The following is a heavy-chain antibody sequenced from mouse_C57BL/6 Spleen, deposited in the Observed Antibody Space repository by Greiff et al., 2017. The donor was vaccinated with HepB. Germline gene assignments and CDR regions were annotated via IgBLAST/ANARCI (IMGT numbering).Heavy chain of an antibody. Sequence: VHVKQSGPELVKPGASVKISCKASGYSFTDYNMNWVKQSNGKSLEWIGVINPNYGTTSYNQKFKGKATLTVDQSSSTAYMQLNSLTSEDSAVYYCAAYYEGYYAMDYWGQGTSVTVSS. D-gene: IGHD2-10*01. CDR1: GYSFTDYN. V-gene: IGHV1-39*01. CDR3: AAYYEGYYAMDY. CDR2: INPNYGTT. J-gene: IGHJ4*01.